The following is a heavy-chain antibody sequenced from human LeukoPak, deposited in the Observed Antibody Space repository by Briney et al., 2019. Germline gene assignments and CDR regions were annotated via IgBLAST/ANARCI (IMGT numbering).Heavy chain of an antibody. Sequence: GGSLRLSCAASRFTFSSYAMHWVRQAPGKGLEWVAVISYDGGHKYYADSVKGRFTISRYNSKNTLYLQMNSLRAEDTAIYYCARDPYSSGWSTFDYWGQGTLVSVSS. CDR3: ARDPYSSGWSTFDY. D-gene: IGHD6-19*01. CDR1: RFTFSSYA. J-gene: IGHJ4*02. CDR2: ISYDGGHK. V-gene: IGHV3-30*04.